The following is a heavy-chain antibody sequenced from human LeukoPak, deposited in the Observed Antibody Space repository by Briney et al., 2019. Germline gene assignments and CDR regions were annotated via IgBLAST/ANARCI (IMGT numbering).Heavy chain of an antibody. CDR2: ISGSGGST. J-gene: IGHJ3*02. CDR1: GFTFSSYA. CDR3: AKALGAIAAAGDDAFDI. Sequence: GGSLRLSCAASGFTFSSYAMSWVRQAPGKGLEWVSAISGSGGSTYYADSVKGRFTISRDNSKNTLYLQMNSLRAEDTAVYYCAKALGAIAAAGDDAFDIWGQGTMVTVSS. D-gene: IGHD6-13*01. V-gene: IGHV3-23*01.